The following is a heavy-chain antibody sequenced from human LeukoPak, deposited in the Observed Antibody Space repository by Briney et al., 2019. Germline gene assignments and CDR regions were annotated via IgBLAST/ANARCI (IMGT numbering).Heavy chain of an antibody. CDR2: IYHSGST. V-gene: IGHV4-4*02. CDR1: GGSISSFNW. Sequence: SETLSLTCAVSGGSISSFNWWSWVRQPPGKGLEWIGEIYHSGSTNYNPSLKSRVTISVDKSKSQFSLKLSSVTAADTAVYYCARLPYYYDSSGYYWNDAFDIWGQGTMVTVSS. D-gene: IGHD3-22*01. J-gene: IGHJ3*02. CDR3: ARLPYYYDSSGYYWNDAFDI.